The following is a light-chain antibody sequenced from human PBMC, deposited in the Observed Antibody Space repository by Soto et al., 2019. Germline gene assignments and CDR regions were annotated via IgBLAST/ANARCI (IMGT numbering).Light chain of an antibody. CDR2: KAS. V-gene: IGKV1-5*03. Sequence: DIQMTQSPSTLSASFLDRVAITCRSSDNIDTWVAWYQQKPGEAPKLLLSKASKLENGDPSRFAGFGSGTQFTLSIASLQPDDSATYYCQHYNSYSRTFGQGTKVDIK. CDR3: QHYNSYSRT. J-gene: IGKJ1*01. CDR1: DNIDTW.